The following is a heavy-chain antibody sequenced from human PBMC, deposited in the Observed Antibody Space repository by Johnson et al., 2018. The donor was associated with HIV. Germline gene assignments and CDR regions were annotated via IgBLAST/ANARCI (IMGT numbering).Heavy chain of an antibody. J-gene: IGHJ3*02. CDR2: IKQDGSEK. Sequence: VQLVESGGGVVQPGRSLRLSCAASGFTVSSNYMSWVRQAPGKGLEWVANIKQDGSEKYYVDSVKGRFTISRDNSKNTLYLQMNSLRAEDTAVFYCAKIVATSDDVFDIWGQGTKVTVSS. CDR1: GFTVSSNY. V-gene: IGHV3-7*02. D-gene: IGHD5-12*01. CDR3: AKIVATSDDVFDI.